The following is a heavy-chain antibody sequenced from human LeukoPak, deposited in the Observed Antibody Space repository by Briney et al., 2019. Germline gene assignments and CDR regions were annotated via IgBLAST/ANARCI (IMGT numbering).Heavy chain of an antibody. V-gene: IGHV5-51*01. CDR1: GYSFTNYW. CDR3: ARLRSYYYYMDV. CDR2: IYPGNSDT. Sequence: GESLKISCKGSGYSFTNYWIGWVCQMPGKGLEWMGIIYPGNSDTKYSPSFQGQVTISADRSISTAYLQWSSLKASDTAIYYCARLRSYYYYMDVWGSGTTVTVSS. J-gene: IGHJ6*03.